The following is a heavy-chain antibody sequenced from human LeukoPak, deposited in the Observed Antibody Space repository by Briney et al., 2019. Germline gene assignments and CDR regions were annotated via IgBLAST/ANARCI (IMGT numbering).Heavy chain of an antibody. CDR1: GFTFSNYA. J-gene: IGHJ4*02. D-gene: IGHD2-8*01. Sequence: GGSLRLSCEASGFTFSNYAMSWVRQAPGKGLEWVSVISGSGGSTFYADSVKGRFTISRDNSENTLYLQMNSLRAEDTAVYYCARDLGYCTNGVCHTRFDYWGQGTLVAVSS. V-gene: IGHV3-23*01. CDR2: ISGSGGST. CDR3: ARDLGYCTNGVCHTRFDY.